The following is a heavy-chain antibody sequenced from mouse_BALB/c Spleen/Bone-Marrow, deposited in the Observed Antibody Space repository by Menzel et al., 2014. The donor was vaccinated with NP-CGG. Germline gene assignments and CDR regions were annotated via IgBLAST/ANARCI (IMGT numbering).Heavy chain of an antibody. V-gene: IGHV14-3*02. D-gene: IGHD2-14*01. CDR2: IDPANGNT. CDR3: ATYYRYDRRFAY. J-gene: IGHJ3*01. CDR1: GFNIKDTY. Sequence: EVKLVESGAELVKPGASVKLSCTASGFNIKDTYMHWVKQRPEQGLERIGRIDPANGNTKYDPKFQGKATITADTSSNTAYLQLSSLTSEDTAVYYCATYYRYDRRFAYWGQGTLVTVSA.